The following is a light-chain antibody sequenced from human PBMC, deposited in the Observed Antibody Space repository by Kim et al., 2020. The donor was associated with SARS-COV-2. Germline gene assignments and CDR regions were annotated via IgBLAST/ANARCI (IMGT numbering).Light chain of an antibody. J-gene: IGLJ3*02. CDR2: DVS. CDR1: SSDVGVYNY. CDR3: SSYTSSSTRV. Sequence: GQSITISCTGTSSDVGVYNYVSWYHQHPGKAPKLMIYDVSNRPSGVSNRFSGSKSGNTASLTISGLQAADEADYYCSSYTSSSTRVFGGGTQLT. V-gene: IGLV2-14*03.